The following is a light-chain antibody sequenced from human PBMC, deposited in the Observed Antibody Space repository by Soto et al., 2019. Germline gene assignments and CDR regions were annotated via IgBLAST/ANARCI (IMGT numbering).Light chain of an antibody. Sequence: DIVMTQSPDSLAVSLGERATINCKSSQSVLYSSNNENYLACYQQKPGQPPKLLIYWASTRESGVPDRFSGSGSGTDFTLTISSLQAEDVAVYYCQQYYNTPYTFGQGTNLEIK. CDR2: WAS. V-gene: IGKV4-1*01. J-gene: IGKJ2*01. CDR1: QSVLYSSNNENY. CDR3: QQYYNTPYT.